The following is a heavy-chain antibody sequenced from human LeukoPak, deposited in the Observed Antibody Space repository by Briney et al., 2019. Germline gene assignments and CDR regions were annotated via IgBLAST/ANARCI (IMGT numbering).Heavy chain of an antibody. V-gene: IGHV3-48*01. CDR1: GFTFSSYS. CDR3: ARDRTGRDGYNSGNYFDY. CDR2: ISSSSSTI. J-gene: IGHJ4*02. Sequence: PGGSLRLSCAASGFTFSSYSMNWVRQAPGKGLEWVSDISSSSSTIYYADSVKGRFTISRDNSKNTLYLQMNSLRAEDTAVYYCARDRTGRDGYNSGNYFDYWGQGTLVTVSS. D-gene: IGHD5-24*01.